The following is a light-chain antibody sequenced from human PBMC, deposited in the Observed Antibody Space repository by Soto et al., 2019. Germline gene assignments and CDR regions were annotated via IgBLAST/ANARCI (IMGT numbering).Light chain of an antibody. CDR3: QHYKSYSEA. CDR2: KAS. V-gene: IGKV1-5*03. Sequence: DIQMTQSPSTLSGSVEDRVTITCRASQTISSWLAWYQQKPGKAPKLLIYKASTIKSGVPLRFSGSGSGTEFTLTISRLQPDDFATYYCQHYKSYSEAFGQGTKGELK. J-gene: IGKJ1*01. CDR1: QTISSW.